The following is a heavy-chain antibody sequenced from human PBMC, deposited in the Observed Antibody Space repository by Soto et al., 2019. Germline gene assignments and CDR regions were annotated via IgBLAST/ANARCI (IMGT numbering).Heavy chain of an antibody. D-gene: IGHD3-22*01. V-gene: IGHV4-31*03. CDR3: VRDYDYDTSRNDAFDI. Sequence: QVQLQESGPGLVKPSQTLSLTCTVSGGSISSGDYYWSWIRHHPGKGLEWIGYIYSSGSTYYNPSLRIRFTISADTSKNPFSLRLSSVTAADTAVYYCVRDYDYDTSRNDAFDIWGQGTMVTVSS. J-gene: IGHJ3*02. CDR2: IYSSGST. CDR1: GGSISSGDYY.